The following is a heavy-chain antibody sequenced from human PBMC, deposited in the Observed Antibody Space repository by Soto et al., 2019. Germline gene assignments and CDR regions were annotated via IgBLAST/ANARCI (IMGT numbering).Heavy chain of an antibody. CDR2: MNPNSGNT. Sequence: ASVKVSCKASGYTFTSYGISWVRQAPGQGLEWMGWMNPNSGNTGYAQKFQGRVTMTRNTSISTAYMELSSLRSEDTAVYYCARDPYGDYEESAFDIWGQGTMVTVSS. CDR1: GYTFTSYG. V-gene: IGHV1-8*02. J-gene: IGHJ3*02. D-gene: IGHD4-17*01. CDR3: ARDPYGDYEESAFDI.